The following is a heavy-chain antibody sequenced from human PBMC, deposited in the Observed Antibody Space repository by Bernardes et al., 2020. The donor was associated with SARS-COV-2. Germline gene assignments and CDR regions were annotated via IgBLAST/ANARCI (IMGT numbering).Heavy chain of an antibody. J-gene: IGHJ4*02. CDR1: GFSFSTSEVG. CDR3: ARRLGGRGTAWPNFFDY. V-gene: IGHV2-5*01. Sequence: SGPTLVKPTQTLTLTCTVSGFSFSTSEVGVGWIRQPPGKALEWLAFIFWNDDSRYNPSLKSRITITKDTSKNQVVLSLSNLDTVDTGTYFCARRLGGRGTAWPNFFDYWGQGILVTVSS. D-gene: IGHD6-25*01. CDR2: IFWNDDS.